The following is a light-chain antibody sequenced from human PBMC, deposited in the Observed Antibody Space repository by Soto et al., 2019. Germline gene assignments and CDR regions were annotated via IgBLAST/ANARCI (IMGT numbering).Light chain of an antibody. CDR1: SSDVGGYNY. CDR3: SSYTSSSTYV. J-gene: IGLJ1*01. Sequence: QSVLTQPASVSGSPGQSITISCTRTSSDVGGYNYVSWYQQHPGKAPKLMIYEVSNRPSGVSNRFSGSKSGNTASLTISGLQAEDEADYYCSSYTSSSTYVFGTGTQLTVL. CDR2: EVS. V-gene: IGLV2-14*01.